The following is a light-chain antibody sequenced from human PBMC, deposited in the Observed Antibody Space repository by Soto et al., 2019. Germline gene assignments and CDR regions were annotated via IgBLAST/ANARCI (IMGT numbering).Light chain of an antibody. V-gene: IGLV1-44*01. J-gene: IGLJ3*02. CDR2: SNN. CDR1: SSNIGSNT. CDR3: AAWDESLRV. Sequence: QSVLTQPPSASGTPGQRVTISCSGSSSNIGSNTVNWYQQLPGTAPKLLIYSNNQRPSGVPVRCSGSKSGTSASLAISGPQSEDEADYYSAAWDESLRVFGRGTKLTVL.